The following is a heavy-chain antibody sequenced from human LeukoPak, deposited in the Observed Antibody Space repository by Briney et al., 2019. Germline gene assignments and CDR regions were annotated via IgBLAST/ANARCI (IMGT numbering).Heavy chain of an antibody. CDR3: ARESSGTYYLKQ. CDR1: GFSFGSSS. V-gene: IGHV3-21*04. CDR2: ISSRGDST. D-gene: IGHD1-26*01. Sequence: GGSLRLSCTASGFSFGSSSMNWVRQGPGNGPEWVSSISSRGDSTNYADSVKGRFTISRDNAKNSLYLQMNSLRAEDTAVYYCARESSGTYYLKQWGQGTLVTVYS. J-gene: IGHJ4*02.